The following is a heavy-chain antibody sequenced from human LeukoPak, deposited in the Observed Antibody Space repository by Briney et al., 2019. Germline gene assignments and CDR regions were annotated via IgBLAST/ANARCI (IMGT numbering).Heavy chain of an antibody. J-gene: IGHJ4*02. CDR2: ISYSGTT. D-gene: IGHD6-19*01. V-gene: IGHV4-39*01. CDR1: GDSISSRSYY. Sequence: PSDTLSLICSLSGDSISSRSYYWGWIRQPPGRGLEWIGAISYSGTTYYNPSLESRVTISVDTSKNQFSLNLSSVTAADTAVYYCATRHSSGREDYWGQGTLVTVSS. CDR3: ATRHSSGREDY.